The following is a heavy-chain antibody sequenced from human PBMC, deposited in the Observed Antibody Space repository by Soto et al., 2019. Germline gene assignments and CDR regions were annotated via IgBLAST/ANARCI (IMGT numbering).Heavy chain of an antibody. CDR3: ARHLRYCTNGVCYSGVHNWFDP. CDR1: GGSISSSSYY. J-gene: IGHJ5*02. Sequence: SETLSLTCTVSGGSISSSSYYWGWIRQPPGKGLEWIGSIYYSGSTYYNPSLKSRVTISVDTSKNQFSLKLSSVTAADTAVYYCARHLRYCTNGVCYSGVHNWFDPWGQGTLVTVSS. D-gene: IGHD2-8*01. V-gene: IGHV4-39*01. CDR2: IYYSGST.